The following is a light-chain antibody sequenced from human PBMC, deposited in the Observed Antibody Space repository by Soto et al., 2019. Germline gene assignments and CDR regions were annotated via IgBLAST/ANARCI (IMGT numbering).Light chain of an antibody. CDR2: EVS. CDR1: SSDVGGYNY. V-gene: IGLV2-8*01. CDR3: SSRAGSAPYF. J-gene: IGLJ1*01. Sequence: QSALTQPPSASGSPGQSVTISCTGTSSDVGGYNYVSWYQHHPGKAPKLMVYEVSKRPSGVPDRFCGSKSGNTASLTVSGFQVEDEAVYYCSSRAGSAPYFFGTGTKVTV.